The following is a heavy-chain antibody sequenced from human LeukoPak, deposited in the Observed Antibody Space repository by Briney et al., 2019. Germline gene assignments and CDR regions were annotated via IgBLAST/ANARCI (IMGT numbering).Heavy chain of an antibody. V-gene: IGHV3-23*01. J-gene: IGHJ3*02. Sequence: PGGSLRLSCAASGFTFSSYAMSWVRQAPGKGLEWVSAISGSGGSTYYADSVKGRFTISRDSSKNTLYLQMNSLRAEDTAVYYCALNGREVPSGAFDIWGQGTMVTVSS. D-gene: IGHD3-16*02. CDR3: ALNGREVPSGAFDI. CDR2: ISGSGGST. CDR1: GFTFSSYA.